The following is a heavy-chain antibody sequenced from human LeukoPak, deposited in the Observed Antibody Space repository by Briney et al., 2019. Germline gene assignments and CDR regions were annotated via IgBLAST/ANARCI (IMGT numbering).Heavy chain of an antibody. CDR3: ARRAGYGDFRFDY. Sequence: KLGESLKTSCKGSGYRFTTYWISWVRQMPGKGLEWMGRIDPSDSYTNYSPSFQGHVTISADKSISTAYLQWSSLKASDTAMYYCARRAGYGDFRFDYWGQGTLVTVSS. J-gene: IGHJ4*02. V-gene: IGHV5-10-1*01. CDR2: IDPSDSYT. D-gene: IGHD4-17*01. CDR1: GYRFTTYW.